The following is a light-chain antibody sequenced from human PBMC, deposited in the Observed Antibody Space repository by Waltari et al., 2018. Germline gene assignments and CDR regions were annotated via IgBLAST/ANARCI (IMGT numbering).Light chain of an antibody. J-gene: IGLJ3*02. Sequence: QSALTQPASVSGSPGQPITIPCTGTSSEVGSHNFVFWFQQHPGNAPKFMIYEPNKRPSGVSNRFSGSKSGNTASLTISGLQAEDEADYYCCSYVGSGTWVFGGGTRLTVL. V-gene: IGLV2-23*01. CDR1: SSEVGSHNF. CDR3: CSYVGSGTWV. CDR2: EPN.